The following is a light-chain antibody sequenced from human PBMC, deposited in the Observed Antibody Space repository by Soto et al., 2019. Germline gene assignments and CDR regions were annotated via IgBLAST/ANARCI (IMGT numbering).Light chain of an antibody. CDR1: QSVSSSY. CDR2: GAS. V-gene: IGKV3-20*01. Sequence: EIVLTQSPGTLSLSPGERATLSCRASQSVSSSYLAWYQQKPGQAPRLLIYGASSRATGIPDRFSGSGSGTDFALTISRLEPEDFAVYYWQQYGSSRPVGGGTKVDSK. CDR3: QQYGSSRP. J-gene: IGKJ4*01.